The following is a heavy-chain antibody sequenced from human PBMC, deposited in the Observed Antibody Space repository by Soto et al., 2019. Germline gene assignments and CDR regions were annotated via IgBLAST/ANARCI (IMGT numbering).Heavy chain of an antibody. D-gene: IGHD1-1*01. CDR2: IYYSGST. J-gene: IGHJ5*02. CDR1: GGSISSYY. Sequence: QVQLQESGPGLVKPSETLSLTCTVSGGSISSYYWSWIRQPPGKGLEWIGYIYYSGSTNYNPSLKSRVTISVDTSKNQFSLKLSSVTAADTAVYYCARHDAASSKRTYNWFDPWGQGTLVTVSS. V-gene: IGHV4-59*08. CDR3: ARHDAASSKRTYNWFDP.